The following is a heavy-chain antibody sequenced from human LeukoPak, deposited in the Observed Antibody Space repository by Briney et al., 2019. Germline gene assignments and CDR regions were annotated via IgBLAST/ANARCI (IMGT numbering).Heavy chain of an antibody. CDR1: GVTFVDYT. D-gene: IGHD2-2*01. Sequence: PGGSLRLSCAAAGVTFVDYTMHCVRHAPGKGREWVSIITWDGGRTDYADSVKGRFTISSDTPKTTLYLQMNDLSTVKTAVYYCARGPLPAAARHFDYWGQGTLVTVSS. CDR2: ITWDGGRT. J-gene: IGHJ4*02. V-gene: IGHV3-43*01. CDR3: ARGPLPAAARHFDY.